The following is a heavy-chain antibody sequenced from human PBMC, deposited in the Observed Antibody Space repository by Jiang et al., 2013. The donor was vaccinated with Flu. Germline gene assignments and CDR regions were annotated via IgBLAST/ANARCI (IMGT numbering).Heavy chain of an antibody. V-gene: IGHV3-73*01. D-gene: IGHD1-1*01. CDR2: IRSRNNDYAT. Sequence: IHWVRQAPGKGLEWVGRIRSRNNDYATTYAASVVGRFTFSRDDSENTAFLHMSSLTREDTAVYYCSMAVTGEKRGADFWGPGTRVTVSS. CDR3: SMAVTGEKRGADF. J-gene: IGHJ4*02.